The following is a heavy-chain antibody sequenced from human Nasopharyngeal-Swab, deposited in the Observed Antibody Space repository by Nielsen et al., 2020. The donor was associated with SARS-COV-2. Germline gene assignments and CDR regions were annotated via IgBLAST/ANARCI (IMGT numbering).Heavy chain of an antibody. J-gene: IGHJ4*02. V-gene: IGHV3-30*03. CDR2: ISRDGDLK. CDR3: ARESGDYGGIDY. D-gene: IGHD4-23*01. CDR1: GFTLNNFG. Sequence: GSLRLSCAASGFTLNNFGIHWVRQAPGMRLEWVAFISRDGDLKSYADSVKGRFTISRDNSKNTLYLQMNSLRAEDTAVYYCARESGDYGGIDYWGQGTLVTVSS.